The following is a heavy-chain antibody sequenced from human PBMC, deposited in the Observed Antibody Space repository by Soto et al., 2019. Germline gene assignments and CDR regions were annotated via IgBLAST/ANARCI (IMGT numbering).Heavy chain of an antibody. CDR1: GYKFTNHW. J-gene: IGHJ3*02. V-gene: IGHV5-10-1*01. CDR3: ARPKARDVLDI. Sequence: GESVKISCXASGYKFTNHWINWVRQIPGKGLEWMGRIDPSNSYPNYSPSFQGLVTISADKSTSTAYLQWSRLKASDSAMYYCARPKARDVLDIWGQGTMVTVSS. CDR2: IDPSNSYP.